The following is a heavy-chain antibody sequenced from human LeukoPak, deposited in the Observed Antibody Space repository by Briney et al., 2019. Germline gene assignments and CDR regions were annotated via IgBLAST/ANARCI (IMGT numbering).Heavy chain of an antibody. CDR3: ARDLDSGYGFGFDY. V-gene: IGHV3-23*01. Sequence: GGSLRLSCVASGFTFSSYAMSWVRQDPGKGLEWVSAISGSGGSTYYPDSVKGRFTISRDNSKNTLYLQMNSLRAEDTAVYYCARDLDSGYGFGFDYWGQGTLVTVSS. J-gene: IGHJ4*02. CDR1: GFTFSSYA. D-gene: IGHD5-12*01. CDR2: ISGSGGST.